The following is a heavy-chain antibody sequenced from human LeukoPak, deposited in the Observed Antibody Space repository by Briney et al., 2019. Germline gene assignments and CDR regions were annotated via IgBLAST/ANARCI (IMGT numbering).Heavy chain of an antibody. J-gene: IGHJ4*02. CDR3: AREGWALGESGWTYFDY. V-gene: IGHV1-2*02. CDR2: VNPNSGGT. Sequence: ASVKVSCKASGYTFTGYYMHWVRQAPGQGLEWMGWVNPNSGGTNYAQKFQGRVTMTRDTSISTAYMELSRLRSDDTAVYYCAREGWALGESGWTYFDYWGQGTLVTVSS. D-gene: IGHD6-19*01. CDR1: GYTFTGYY.